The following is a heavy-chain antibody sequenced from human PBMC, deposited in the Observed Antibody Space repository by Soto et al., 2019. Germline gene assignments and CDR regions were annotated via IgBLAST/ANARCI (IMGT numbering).Heavy chain of an antibody. Sequence: ASVKVSCKASGYSFTDYHIHWVRQAPGQGLEWLGRINPKSGGTSTAQKFQGWVTMTSDTSISTASMELTRLTSDDTAIYYCARGDSTDCSNGVCSFFYNHDMDVWGQGTTVTVSS. CDR1: GYSFTDYH. CDR3: ARGDSTDCSNGVCSFFYNHDMDV. D-gene: IGHD2-8*01. V-gene: IGHV1-2*04. CDR2: INPKSGGT. J-gene: IGHJ6*02.